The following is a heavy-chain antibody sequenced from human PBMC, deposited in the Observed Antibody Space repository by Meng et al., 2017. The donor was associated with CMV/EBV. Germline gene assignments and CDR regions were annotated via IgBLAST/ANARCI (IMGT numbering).Heavy chain of an antibody. D-gene: IGHD3-10*01. CDR1: GGSFSGYY. Sequence: QVQLQQWGGGLLKPSETLSLTCAVYGGSFSGYYWSWIRQPPGKGLEWIGEINHSGSTNYNPSLKSRVTISVDTSKNQFSLKLSSVTAADTAVYYCARESMVRGEDWGQGTLGHRLL. CDR2: INHSGST. CDR3: ARESMVRGED. J-gene: IGHJ4*02. V-gene: IGHV4-34*01.